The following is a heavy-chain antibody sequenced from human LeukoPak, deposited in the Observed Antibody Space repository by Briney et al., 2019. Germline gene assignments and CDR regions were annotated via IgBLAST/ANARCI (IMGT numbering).Heavy chain of an antibody. V-gene: IGHV3-53*01. D-gene: IGHD3-3*02. CDR2: IYSGGST. CDR3: ASLAPLYYYHYMHV. Sequence: GGSLRLSCAASGFTVSSNYISWARQARGKGLECVSVIYSGGSTYYADSVKGRFTISREHSKNTLYLQMKSLRAEDTAVYYCASLAPLYYYHYMHVWVKGPTVAVCS. CDR1: GFTVSSNY. J-gene: IGHJ6*03.